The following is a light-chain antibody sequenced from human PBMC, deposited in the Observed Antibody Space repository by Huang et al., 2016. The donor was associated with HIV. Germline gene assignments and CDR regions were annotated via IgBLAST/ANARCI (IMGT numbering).Light chain of an antibody. CDR3: QQYYKLPQT. V-gene: IGKV4-1*01. CDR1: HSLLFSLNTKNY. CDR2: WSG. J-gene: IGKJ1*01. Sequence: DIVMTQSPDSLSVSPGERASIKCKASHSLLFSLNTKNYLAWYQRKPGRHPKLLIYWSGTRESGVPDRFSGSGSGTQFTLSINNVQAEDAAVYYCQQYYKLPQTFGQGTTVEI.